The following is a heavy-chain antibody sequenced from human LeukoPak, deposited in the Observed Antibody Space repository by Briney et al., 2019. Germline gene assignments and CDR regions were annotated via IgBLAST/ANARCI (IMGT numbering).Heavy chain of an antibody. D-gene: IGHD2-8*01. Sequence: ASVKVSCKASGYTFTTYGITWVRQAPGQGLEWMGWISANNGNTDYAQKLQGRVIMTTDTSTSTAYMELRSLRSDDTAVYYCARGGGRYCTNGVCHLDYWGQGTLVTVSS. CDR1: GYTFTTYG. J-gene: IGHJ4*02. V-gene: IGHV1-18*01. CDR3: ARGGGRYCTNGVCHLDY. CDR2: ISANNGNT.